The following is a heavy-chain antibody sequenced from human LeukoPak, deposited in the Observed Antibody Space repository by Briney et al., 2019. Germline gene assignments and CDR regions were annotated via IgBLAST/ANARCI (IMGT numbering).Heavy chain of an antibody. CDR3: AKELTPSITMSQAPFDY. V-gene: IGHV3-9*01. D-gene: IGHD3-22*01. CDR2: IGWNSDNI. J-gene: IGHJ4*02. Sequence: GGSLRLSCAASGFIIDDYAMHWVRQAPGKGLEWVSGIGWNSDNIGYADSVKGRFTISRDNAKNSLYLQMNSLRAEDTALYYCAKELTPSITMSQAPFDYWGQGTLVTVSS. CDR1: GFIIDDYA.